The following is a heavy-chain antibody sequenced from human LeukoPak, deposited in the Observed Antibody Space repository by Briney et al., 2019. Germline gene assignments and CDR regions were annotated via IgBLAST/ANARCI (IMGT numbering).Heavy chain of an antibody. CDR3: ARSIVATTDFDY. V-gene: IGHV3-23*01. CDR1: GFTFSSYA. D-gene: IGHD5-12*01. J-gene: IGHJ4*02. Sequence: GGSLRLSCAASGFTFSSYAMSWVRQAPGKGLEWVSAISGSGGSTYYADSVEGRFTISRDNSKNTLYLQMNSLRAEDTAVYYCARSIVATTDFDYWGQGTLVTVSS. CDR2: ISGSGGST.